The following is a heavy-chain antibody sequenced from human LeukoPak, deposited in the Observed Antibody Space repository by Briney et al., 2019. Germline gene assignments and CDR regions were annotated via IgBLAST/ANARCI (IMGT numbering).Heavy chain of an antibody. CDR3: AKDIWEDLLYAFDI. J-gene: IGHJ3*02. D-gene: IGHD2-15*01. Sequence: GGSLRLSCAASGFTFSSYGMSWVRQAPGKGLEWVSGISWNSGSIGYADSVKGRFTISRDNAKNSLYLQMNSLRAEDTALYYCAKDIWEDLLYAFDIWGQGTMVTVSS. V-gene: IGHV3-9*01. CDR2: ISWNSGSI. CDR1: GFTFSSYG.